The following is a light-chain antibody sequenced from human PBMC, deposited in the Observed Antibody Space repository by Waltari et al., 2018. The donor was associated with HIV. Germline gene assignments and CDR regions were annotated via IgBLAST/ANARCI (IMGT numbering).Light chain of an antibody. CDR3: AAWEGSLSGVV. V-gene: IGLV1-47*01. CDR1: SSNIGSYY. CDR2: RNN. J-gene: IGLJ2*01. Sequence: QSVLTQPPSASGTPGQRVTISCSGSSSNIGSYYVYWYQQLPRTAPKLLIYRNNHRPSWVPGLCSGSKSGTSASLAISGLRSGDEADYYCAAWEGSLSGVVFGGGTKLTVL.